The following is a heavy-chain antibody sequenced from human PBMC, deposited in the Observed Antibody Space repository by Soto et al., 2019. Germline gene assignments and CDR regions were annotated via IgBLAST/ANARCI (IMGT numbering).Heavy chain of an antibody. CDR2: LSPDGSTT. V-gene: IGHV3-74*03. J-gene: IGHJ4*02. CDR1: GFTFSNYW. CDR3: VRDLSYCLDGSCSS. Sequence: PGGSLRLSCEASGFTFSNYWMNWVRQVPGKGLVWVSRLSPDGSTTKYADSVKGRFTISRDNARNTVSLQMNSLRVEDTAVYYCVRDLSYCLDGSCSSWGRGTLVTVSS. D-gene: IGHD1-26*01.